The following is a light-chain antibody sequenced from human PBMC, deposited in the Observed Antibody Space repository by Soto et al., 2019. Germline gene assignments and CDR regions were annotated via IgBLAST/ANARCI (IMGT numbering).Light chain of an antibody. CDR2: DAS. CDR1: QRIGTN. V-gene: IGKV3-15*01. CDR3: QQYNQWPPLT. J-gene: IGKJ4*01. Sequence: EVLMTQSPATLSVSPGERATLSCTASQRIGTNLAWYQQKPGQAPRLLIYDASTRATDIPVRFSGSGSGTEVTLSITSLQSEDFAVYFCQQYNQWPPLTFGGGTKVEIK.